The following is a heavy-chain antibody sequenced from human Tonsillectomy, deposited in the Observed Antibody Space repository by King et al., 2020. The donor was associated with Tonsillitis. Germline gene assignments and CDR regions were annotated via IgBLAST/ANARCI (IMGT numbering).Heavy chain of an antibody. D-gene: IGHD3-16*02. CDR3: ARDAVYDYVWGSYRLTYFDY. J-gene: IGHJ4*02. V-gene: IGHV3-21*01. CDR1: GFTFSSYS. CDR2: ISSSSSYI. Sequence: VQLVESGGGLVKPGGSLRLSCAASGFTFSSYSMNWVRQAPGKGLEWVSSISSSSSYIYYADSVKGRFTISRDNAKNSLYLQMNSLIAEDTAVYYCARDAVYDYVWGSYRLTYFDYWGQGTLVTVSS.